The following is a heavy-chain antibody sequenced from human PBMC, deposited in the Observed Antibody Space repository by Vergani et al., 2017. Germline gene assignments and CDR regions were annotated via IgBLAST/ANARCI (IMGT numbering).Heavy chain of an antibody. Sequence: EVQLVESGGGLVQPGRSLRLSCTASGFTFGDYAMSWVRQAPGKGLEWVGFIRSKAYGGTTEYAASVKGRFTISRDDSKSIAYLQMNSLKTEDTAVYYRTKTNYYDSSGYYSTHYYYYMDVWGKGTTVTVSS. CDR2: IRSKAYGGTT. CDR1: GFTFGDYA. D-gene: IGHD3-22*01. J-gene: IGHJ6*03. V-gene: IGHV3-49*04. CDR3: TKTNYYDSSGYYSTHYYYYMDV.